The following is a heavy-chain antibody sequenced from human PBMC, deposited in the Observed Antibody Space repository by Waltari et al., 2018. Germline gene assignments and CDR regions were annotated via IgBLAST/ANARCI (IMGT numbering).Heavy chain of an antibody. J-gene: IGHJ5*01. D-gene: IGHD3-16*02. Sequence: QLQLQESGPGLVTPSETLSLTCTFSGGSISGGNQFWAWIRQPPGEGLEWIGSISGSGSTRYNPSLRSRVTISVDTSKKDQFSLRLSSVTAADTAVYFCARHADRGPSICGFDSWGQGTLVTVSS. CDR3: ARHADRGPSICGFDS. CDR2: ISGSGST. CDR1: GGSISGGNQF. V-gene: IGHV4-39*01.